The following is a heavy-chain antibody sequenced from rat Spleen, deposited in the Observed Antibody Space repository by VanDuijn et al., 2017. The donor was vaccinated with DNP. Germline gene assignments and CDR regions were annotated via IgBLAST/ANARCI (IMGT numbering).Heavy chain of an antibody. CDR3: ARHSGGGDYFDY. CDR2: IIYDGSST. J-gene: IGHJ2*01. D-gene: IGHD1-4*01. Sequence: EVQLVESGGGLVQPGRSLKFSCAASGFTFSDYAMAWVRQAPKKGLEWVATIIYDGSSTYYRDSVKGRFTISRDNAKSTLYLQMDSLRSEDTATYYCARHSGGGDYFDYRGQGVMVTVSS. V-gene: IGHV5-17*01. CDR1: GFTFSDYA.